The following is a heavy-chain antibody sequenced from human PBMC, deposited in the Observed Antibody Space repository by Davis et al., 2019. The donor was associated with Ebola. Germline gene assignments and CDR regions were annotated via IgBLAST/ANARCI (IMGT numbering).Heavy chain of an antibody. J-gene: IGHJ4*02. CDR1: GGSFSGYY. CDR3: ARGEYYDFWSGPSYFDY. Sequence: PSETLSLTCAVYGGSFSGYYWSWIRQPPGKGLEWIGEINHSGSTNYNPSLKSRVTISVDTSKNQFSLKLSSVTAADTAVYYCARGEYYDFWSGPSYFDYWGQGTLVTVSS. CDR2: INHSGST. D-gene: IGHD3-3*01. V-gene: IGHV4-34*01.